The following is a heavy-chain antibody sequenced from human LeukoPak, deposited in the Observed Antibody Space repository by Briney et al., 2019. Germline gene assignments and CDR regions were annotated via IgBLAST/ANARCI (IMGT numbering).Heavy chain of an antibody. CDR1: GGSISNGDHY. D-gene: IGHD4-23*01. CDR2: IYYSGST. V-gene: IGHV4-31*03. CDR3: ATRDYGGDPASFDP. J-gene: IGHJ5*02. Sequence: SETLSLTCTVSGGSISNGDHYWSWIRQHPGKGLEWIGHIYYSGSTYYNPSLKSRGIISVETSKNQFSLKLSSVTAADTAVYYCATRDYGGDPASFDPWGQGTLVTVSS.